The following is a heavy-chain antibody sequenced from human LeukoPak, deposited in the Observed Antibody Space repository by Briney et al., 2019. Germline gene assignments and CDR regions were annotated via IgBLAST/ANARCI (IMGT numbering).Heavy chain of an antibody. V-gene: IGHV3-20*04. Sequence: PGGSLRLSCAASGFTFDDYGMSWVRQAPGKGLEWVSGINWNGGSTGYADSVKGRFTISRDNAKNSLYLQMNSLRAEDTALYYCARHPSSSWYPNWFDPWGQGTLVTVSS. D-gene: IGHD6-13*01. CDR1: GFTFDDYG. CDR2: INWNGGST. J-gene: IGHJ5*02. CDR3: ARHPSSSWYPNWFDP.